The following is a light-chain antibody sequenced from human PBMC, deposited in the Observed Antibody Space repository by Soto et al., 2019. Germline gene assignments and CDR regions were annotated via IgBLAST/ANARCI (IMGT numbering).Light chain of an antibody. Sequence: EIVLTQSPATLSLSPGERATLSCRASPSVTNYLAWYQRKPGQAPRLLIYGAFNRATGIPARFSGSGSGTDFTLTISRLEPEDFAVYYCQQRSNWPPITFGQGTRLEIK. CDR2: GAF. V-gene: IGKV3-11*01. J-gene: IGKJ5*01. CDR1: PSVTNY. CDR3: QQRSNWPPIT.